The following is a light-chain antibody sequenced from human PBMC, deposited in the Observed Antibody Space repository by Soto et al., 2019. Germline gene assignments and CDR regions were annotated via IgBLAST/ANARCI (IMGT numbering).Light chain of an antibody. V-gene: IGLV2-23*02. Sequence: QSALTQPASVSGSPGQSITISCTGTSSDVGSYNLVSWYQQHPGNAPKLMIYEVSNRPSGVSHRFSGYKSGNTASLTISGLQAEDEADYYCCSYAGRSTWVFGGGTKVTVL. CDR2: EVS. CDR3: CSYAGRSTWV. CDR1: SSDVGSYNL. J-gene: IGLJ3*02.